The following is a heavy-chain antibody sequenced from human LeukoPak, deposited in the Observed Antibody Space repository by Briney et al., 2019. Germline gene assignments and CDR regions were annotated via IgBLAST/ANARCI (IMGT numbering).Heavy chain of an antibody. CDR3: ARSPDFWSGYYRD. J-gene: IGHJ4*02. Sequence: GGSLRLSCAASGFTFSSYGMNWVRQAPGKGLEWVAVISYDGSNKYYADSVKGRFTISRDNSKNTLYLQMNSLRAEDTAVYYCARSPDFWSGYYRDWGQGTLVTVSS. V-gene: IGHV3-30*19. CDR2: ISYDGSNK. D-gene: IGHD3-3*01. CDR1: GFTFSSYG.